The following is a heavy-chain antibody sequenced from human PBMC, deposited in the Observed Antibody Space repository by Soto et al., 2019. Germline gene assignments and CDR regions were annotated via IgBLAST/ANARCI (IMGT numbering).Heavy chain of an antibody. D-gene: IGHD1-26*01. CDR3: ARGEWQLLNY. J-gene: IGHJ4*02. CDR1: GFTFSSYT. Sequence: EVQLVESGGGLVKPGGSLRLSCAVSGFTFSSYTMNWVRQAPGKGLEWVSSISSTSVYIYYADSVKGRFTISRDNAKNSLYLQMNSLRAEDTAVYYCARGEWQLLNYWGQGTLVTVSS. V-gene: IGHV3-21*01. CDR2: ISSTSVYI.